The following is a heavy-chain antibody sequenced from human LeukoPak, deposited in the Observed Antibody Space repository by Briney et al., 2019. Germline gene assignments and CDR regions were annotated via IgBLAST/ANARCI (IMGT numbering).Heavy chain of an antibody. Sequence: SETLSLTCTLSTRSPSSITYYWGWIRQPPGKGLEWIGSIFYSGSTYYNPSLKSRVTIPVDTSKNQFSLKLNSVTAADTAVYYCARQESSNWDWGQGTLVTVSS. CDR1: TRSPSSITYY. V-gene: IGHV4-39*01. D-gene: IGHD6-13*01. J-gene: IGHJ4*02. CDR3: ARQESSNWD. CDR2: IFYSGST.